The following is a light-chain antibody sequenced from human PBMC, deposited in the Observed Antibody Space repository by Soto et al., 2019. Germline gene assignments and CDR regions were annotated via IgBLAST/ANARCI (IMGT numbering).Light chain of an antibody. Sequence: EVVLTQSPGTLSLSPGERATLSCRASQSVNNNYLAWYQQRPGQAPRLLIYGSSDRATGIPDRFSGSGSGTDFTLTISRLEAEDFVVYYCHQYGSAPPYTFGQGTKLEI. CDR3: HQYGSAPPYT. CDR2: GSS. CDR1: QSVNNNY. J-gene: IGKJ2*01. V-gene: IGKV3-20*01.